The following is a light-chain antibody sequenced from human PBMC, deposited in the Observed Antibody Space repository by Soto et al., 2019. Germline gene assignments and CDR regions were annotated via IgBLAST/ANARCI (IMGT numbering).Light chain of an antibody. Sequence: QSVLTQPPSASGSPGQSVTISCTGTSSDVGGYNYVSWYQQHPGKAPKLIIYEVSQRPSGVPDRFSGSKSGNTASLTVSGLRADDEADYYCASYADSSRGFDVFGTGTKLTVL. V-gene: IGLV2-8*01. CDR2: EVS. J-gene: IGLJ1*01. CDR3: ASYADSSRGFDV. CDR1: SSDVGGYNY.